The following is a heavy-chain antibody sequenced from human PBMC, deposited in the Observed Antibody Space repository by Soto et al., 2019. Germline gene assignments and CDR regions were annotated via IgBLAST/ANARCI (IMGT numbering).Heavy chain of an antibody. V-gene: IGHV1-46*03. Sequence: GASVKVSCKASGYSFISYYIHWVRQAPGQGLEWMGLINPSGGSTSYAQKFQGRVTMTRDTSTSTVYMVLSSLRSEDTAVYYCAREARTSYYDSSGKNCFDPWGQGTLVTVSS. CDR2: INPSGGST. D-gene: IGHD3-22*01. J-gene: IGHJ5*02. CDR1: GYSFISYY. CDR3: AREARTSYYDSSGKNCFDP.